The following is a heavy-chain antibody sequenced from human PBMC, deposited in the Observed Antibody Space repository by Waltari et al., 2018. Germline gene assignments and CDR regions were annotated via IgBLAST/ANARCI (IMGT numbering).Heavy chain of an antibody. V-gene: IGHV1-69*14. J-gene: IGHJ3*02. CDR3: ARDEARVLVATITGHAFDI. D-gene: IGHD5-12*01. CDR2: IIPIFGTA. Sequence: QVQLVQSGAEVKKPGSSVKVSCKASGGTFSSYAISWVRQAPGQGLEWMGGIIPIFGTANYAQKFQGRVTITADKSTSTAYMELSSLRSEDTAVYYCARDEARVLVATITGHAFDIWGQGTMVTVSS. CDR1: GGTFSSYA.